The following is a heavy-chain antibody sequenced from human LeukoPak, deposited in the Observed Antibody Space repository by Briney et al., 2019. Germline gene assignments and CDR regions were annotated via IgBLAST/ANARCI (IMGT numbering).Heavy chain of an antibody. V-gene: IGHV1-18*04. D-gene: IGHD3-10*01. CDR2: ISAYNGNT. J-gene: IGHJ4*02. Sequence: GASVKVSCKASGYTFTSYGISWVRQAPGQGLECMGWISAYNGNTNYAQKLQGRVTMTTDTSTSTAYMELRSLRSDDTAVYYCAWTYYYGSGSSHFDYWGQGTLVTVSS. CDR3: AWTYYYGSGSSHFDY. CDR1: GYTFTSYG.